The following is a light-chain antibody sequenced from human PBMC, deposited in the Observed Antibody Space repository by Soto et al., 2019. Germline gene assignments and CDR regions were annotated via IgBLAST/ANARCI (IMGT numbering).Light chain of an antibody. CDR2: DAS. J-gene: IGKJ4*01. Sequence: EIVLTQSPATLSLSPGDRDTLSCRASQSVGSYLGWYQQRPGQAPRLLIYDASNRATGIPARFSGSGSGTDFTPTSSMLEPEDVAVYYCQQSSDWPSTFGGGTKVEIK. CDR3: QQSSDWPST. CDR1: QSVGSY. V-gene: IGKV3-11*01.